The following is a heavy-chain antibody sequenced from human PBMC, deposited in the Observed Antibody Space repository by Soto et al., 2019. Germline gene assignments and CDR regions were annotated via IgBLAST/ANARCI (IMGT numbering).Heavy chain of an antibody. CDR2: ISAYNGNT. D-gene: IGHD6-19*01. Sequence: ASVKVSCRASGYTFTSYGISWVRQAPGQGLEWMGWISAYNGNTNYAQKLQGRVTMTTDTSTSTAYMELRSLRSDDTAVYYCARMELGGWYGPNDYWGQGTLVTVSS. V-gene: IGHV1-18*01. J-gene: IGHJ4*02. CDR1: GYTFTSYG. CDR3: ARMELGGWYGPNDY.